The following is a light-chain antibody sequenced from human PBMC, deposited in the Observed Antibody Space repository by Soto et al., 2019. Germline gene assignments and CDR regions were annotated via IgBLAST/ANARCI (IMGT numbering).Light chain of an antibody. Sequence: DIRMTQSPSSLSASVGDTFTITCRASQSISSHLNWYQQKPGNATNLLMYDASNLEIVVESRFSGSGSRTEFTLTISSLQPDDFATYYCQQYNTYSTFGQGTRLEI. J-gene: IGKJ5*01. CDR2: DAS. CDR1: QSISSH. CDR3: QQYNTYST. V-gene: IGKV1-33*01.